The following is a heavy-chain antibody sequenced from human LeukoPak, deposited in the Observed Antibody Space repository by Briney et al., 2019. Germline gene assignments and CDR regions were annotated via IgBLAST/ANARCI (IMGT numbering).Heavy chain of an antibody. Sequence: SETLSLTCAVSGGSISSGSYSWGWIRQPPGKGLEWIGYFFYTGNTYYNASLKSRVTISVDTSKNQFSLKLSSVTAADTAVYYCARADSSGPDAFDIWGQGTMVTVSS. J-gene: IGHJ3*02. CDR3: ARADSSGPDAFDI. D-gene: IGHD3-22*01. CDR2: FFYTGNT. V-gene: IGHV4-30-4*07. CDR1: GGSISSGSYS.